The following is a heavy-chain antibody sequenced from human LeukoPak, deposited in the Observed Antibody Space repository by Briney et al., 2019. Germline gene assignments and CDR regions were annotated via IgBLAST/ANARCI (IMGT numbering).Heavy chain of an antibody. CDR3: ARAYCGGDCYSGPS. Sequence: GGSLRLSCAASGFTFSSYAMHWIRQAPGKGLEWVAVISYDGSNKYYADSVKGRFTISRDNSKNTLYLQMNSLRAEDTAVYYCARAYCGGDCYSGPSWGQGTLVTVSS. CDR1: GFTFSSYA. J-gene: IGHJ4*02. D-gene: IGHD2-21*01. CDR2: ISYDGSNK. V-gene: IGHV3-30-3*01.